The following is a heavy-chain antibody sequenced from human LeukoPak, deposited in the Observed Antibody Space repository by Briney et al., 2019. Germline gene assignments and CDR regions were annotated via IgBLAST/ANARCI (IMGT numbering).Heavy chain of an antibody. Sequence: GGSLRLSCAASGFTFSSYAMSWVRQAPGKGQEWVSAISGSGGSTYYADSVKGRFTISRDNSKNTLYLQMNSLRAEDTAVYYCAKSPGWELDYFDYWGQGTLVTVSS. CDR1: GFTFSSYA. CDR2: ISGSGGST. D-gene: IGHD1-26*01. V-gene: IGHV3-23*01. CDR3: AKSPGWELDYFDY. J-gene: IGHJ4*02.